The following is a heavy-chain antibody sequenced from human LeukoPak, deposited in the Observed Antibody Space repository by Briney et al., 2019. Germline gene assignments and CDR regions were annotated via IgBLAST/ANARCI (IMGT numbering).Heavy chain of an antibody. Sequence: GGSLRLSCAASGFPFSSYAMSWVRQAPGKGLEWVSAISGSGGSTYYADSVKGRFTISRDNSKNTLYLQMNSLRAEDTAVYYCANNYCSSTSCSFDYWGQGTLVTVSS. J-gene: IGHJ4*02. CDR1: GFPFSSYA. D-gene: IGHD2-2*01. CDR2: ISGSGGST. V-gene: IGHV3-23*01. CDR3: ANNYCSSTSCSFDY.